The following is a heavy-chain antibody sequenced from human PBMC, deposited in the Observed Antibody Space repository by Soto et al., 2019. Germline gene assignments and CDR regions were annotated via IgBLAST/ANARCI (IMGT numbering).Heavy chain of an antibody. Sequence: GSLRLSCAASGFTFSSYAMHWVRQAPGKGLEWVAVISYDGSNKYYADSVKGRFTISRDNSKNTLYLQMNSLRAEDTAVYYCASDSSSSYYFDYWGQGTLVTVSS. CDR2: ISYDGSNK. D-gene: IGHD6-6*01. CDR3: ASDSSSSYYFDY. CDR1: GFTFSSYA. J-gene: IGHJ4*02. V-gene: IGHV3-30-3*01.